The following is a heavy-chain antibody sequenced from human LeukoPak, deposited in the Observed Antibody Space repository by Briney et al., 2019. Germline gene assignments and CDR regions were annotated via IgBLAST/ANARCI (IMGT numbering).Heavy chain of an antibody. CDR3: ARVGQGARGGPYLPYFDY. V-gene: IGHV4-59*01. D-gene: IGHD2/OR15-2a*01. J-gene: IGHJ4*02. Sequence: SETLSLTCTVTGGSISSYYWSWIRQPPGKGLEWIGYIYYSGSTNYNPSLKSRVTISVDTSKNQFSLKLSSVTAADTAVYYCARVGQGARGGPYLPYFDYWGQGTLVTVSS. CDR2: IYYSGST. CDR1: GGSISSYY.